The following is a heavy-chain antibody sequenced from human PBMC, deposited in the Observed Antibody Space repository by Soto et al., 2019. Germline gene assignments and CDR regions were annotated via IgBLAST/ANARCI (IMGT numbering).Heavy chain of an antibody. V-gene: IGHV1-46*01. CDR1: GYTFTNYY. D-gene: IGHD2-15*01. CDR2: INPSGGST. CDR3: ARDDRGGSCFHS. Sequence: QVQLVQSGAEVKKPWASVKVSCKASGYTFTNYYMHWVRQAPGQGLEWMGMINPSGGSTGYAQKCQGRGTMTRDTSTSTVYMELSSLSSEDTAVYYCARDDRGGSCFHSWGQGTLVTVSS. J-gene: IGHJ5*01.